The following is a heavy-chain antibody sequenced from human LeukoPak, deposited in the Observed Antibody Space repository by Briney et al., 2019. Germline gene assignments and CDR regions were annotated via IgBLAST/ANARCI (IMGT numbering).Heavy chain of an antibody. Sequence: SETLSLTCTVSGGSISSSSYYWGWIRQPPGKGLEWIGSIYYSGSTYYNPSLKSRVTISVDTSKNQFSLKLSSVTAADTAVYYCARAVYGSGKYYFDYWGQGTLVTVSS. D-gene: IGHD3-10*01. V-gene: IGHV4-39*07. CDR1: GGSISSSSYY. CDR3: ARAVYGSGKYYFDY. J-gene: IGHJ4*02. CDR2: IYYSGST.